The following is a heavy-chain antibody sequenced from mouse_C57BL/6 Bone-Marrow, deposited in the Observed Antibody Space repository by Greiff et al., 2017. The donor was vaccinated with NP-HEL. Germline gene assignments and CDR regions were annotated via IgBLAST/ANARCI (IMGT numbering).Heavy chain of an antibody. Sequence: VQLQQPGAELVKPGASVKVSCKASGYTFTSYWMHWVKQRPGQGLEWIGRIHPSDSDTNYNHKFKGKATLTVDKSSSTAYMQLSSLTSEDSAVYYCAISHSDYDSYWYFDVWGTGTTVTVSS. CDR2: IHPSDSDT. J-gene: IGHJ1*03. CDR3: AISHSDYDSYWYFDV. D-gene: IGHD2-4*01. V-gene: IGHV1-74*01. CDR1: GYTFTSYW.